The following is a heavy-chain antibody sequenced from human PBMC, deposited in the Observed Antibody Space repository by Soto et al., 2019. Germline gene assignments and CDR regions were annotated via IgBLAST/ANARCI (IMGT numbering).Heavy chain of an antibody. Sequence: GSLRLSCAASGFTFSSYAMSWVRQAPGKGLEWVSAISGSGGSTYYADSVKGRFTISRDNSKNTLYLQMNSLRAEDTAVYYCAKYFWSGYYGHTDYWGQGTLATVSS. V-gene: IGHV3-23*01. D-gene: IGHD3-3*01. CDR3: AKYFWSGYYGHTDY. CDR2: ISGSGGST. J-gene: IGHJ4*02. CDR1: GFTFSSYA.